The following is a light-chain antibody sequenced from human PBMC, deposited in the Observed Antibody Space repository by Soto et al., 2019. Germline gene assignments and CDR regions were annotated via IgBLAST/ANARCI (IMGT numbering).Light chain of an antibody. CDR2: RNN. CDR3: AAWDDSLNGPV. J-gene: IGLJ2*01. V-gene: IGLV1-44*01. CDR1: SSNIGRNA. Sequence: QSVLTQPPSASGTPEQRVTISCSGSSSNIGRNAVNWYQQLPGTAPKLLIYRNNQRPSGVPDRFSGSKSGTSASLAISGLQSEDEADYYCAAWDDSLNGPVFGGGTKLTVL.